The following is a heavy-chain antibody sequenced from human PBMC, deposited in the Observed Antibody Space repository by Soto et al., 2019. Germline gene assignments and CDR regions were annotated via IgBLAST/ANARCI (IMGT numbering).Heavy chain of an antibody. CDR1: GGIFRRYA. J-gene: IGHJ6*02. D-gene: IGHD3-16*01. Sequence: QVQLLQSGAEVKKSGSSVKVSCKVSGGIFRRYAISWVRQAPGQGLEWLGGIVPIFDITNYAQKFQGRVTITADESTSTAYMALTSLRSEDTAVYYCARPDEGSYSSNHHYYYALDVWGQGTKVTVSS. CDR3: ARPDEGSYSSNHHYYYALDV. V-gene: IGHV1-69*01. CDR2: IVPIFDIT.